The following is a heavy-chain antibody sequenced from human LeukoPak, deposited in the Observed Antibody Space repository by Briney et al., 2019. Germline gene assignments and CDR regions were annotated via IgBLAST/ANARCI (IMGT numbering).Heavy chain of an antibody. CDR2: IYYSGST. V-gene: IGHV4-59*08. D-gene: IGHD3-10*01. CDR1: GGSISSYY. CDR3: ARLGGPIPMARGVIWWFDP. J-gene: IGHJ5*02. Sequence: SETLSLTCTVSGGSISSYYWSWIRQPPGKGLEWIGYIYYSGSTNYNPSLKSRVTISVDTSKNQFSLKLSSVTAADTAVYYCARLGGPIPMARGVIWWFDPWGQGTLVTVSS.